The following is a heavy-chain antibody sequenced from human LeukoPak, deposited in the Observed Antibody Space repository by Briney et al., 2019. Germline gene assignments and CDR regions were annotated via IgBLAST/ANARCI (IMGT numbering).Heavy chain of an antibody. Sequence: PGGSLRLSGPVLGFKFKDSWRSGVRQAPGKGLEWVGRIKSKTAGETTDYAAAVTGRFTISRDDSRNTLYLQINSLKTEDTGVYYCTTEPRDWGQGTLVTVSS. CDR3: TTEPRD. V-gene: IGHV3-15*01. CDR2: IKSKTAGETT. J-gene: IGHJ1*01. CDR1: GFKFKDSW.